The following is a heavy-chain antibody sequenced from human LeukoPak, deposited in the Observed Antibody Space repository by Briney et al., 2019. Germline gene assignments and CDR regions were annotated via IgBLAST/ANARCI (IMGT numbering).Heavy chain of an antibody. CDR3: ARVTTVPPHYYYYYMDV. Sequence: PSETLSLTCAVSGGSISSNKWWSWVRQSPGKGLEWIGEIYHSGSTNYNPSLESRVTISVDKSKNQFSLKMRSVIAADTAVYYCARVTTVPPHYYYYYMDVWGKGTTVTVPS. J-gene: IGHJ6*03. CDR2: IYHSGST. D-gene: IGHD4-17*01. V-gene: IGHV4-4*02. CDR1: GGSISSNKW.